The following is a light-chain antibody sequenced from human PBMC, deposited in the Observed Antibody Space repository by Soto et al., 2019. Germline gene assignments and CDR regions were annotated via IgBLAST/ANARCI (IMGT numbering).Light chain of an antibody. CDR3: QQYNKWPPIT. J-gene: IGKJ5*01. CDR1: QTVSSN. CDR2: DAS. Sequence: EIVMTQSPATLSVSPGERATLSCRASQTVSSNLAWYQQKPAHAPRLLIYDASTRATDIPARFSGSGSGTEFYLTISSLQSEDFAVYYCQQYNKWPPITFGQGTRLEIK. V-gene: IGKV3-15*01.